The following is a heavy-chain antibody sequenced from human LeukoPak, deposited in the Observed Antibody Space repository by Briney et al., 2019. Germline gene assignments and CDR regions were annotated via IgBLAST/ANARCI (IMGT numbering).Heavy chain of an antibody. J-gene: IGHJ4*02. CDR2: INWNGGST. CDR3: ARGSLVHYYGSGSYRIRAGFDS. V-gene: IGHV3-20*04. D-gene: IGHD3-10*01. Sequence: GGSLRLSCAASGFTFSSYSMIWVRQAPRKGLEWVSGINWNGGSTGYADSVKGRFTISRDNAKHSLYLQMNSLRAEDTAVYYCARGSLVHYYGSGSYRIRAGFDSWGQGTLVTVSS. CDR1: GFTFSSYS.